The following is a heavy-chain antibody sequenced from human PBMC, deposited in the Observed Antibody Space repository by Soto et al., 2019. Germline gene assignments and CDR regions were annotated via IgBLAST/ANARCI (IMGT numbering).Heavy chain of an antibody. D-gene: IGHD6-19*01. CDR1: GGSFSGYY. J-gene: IGHJ4*02. V-gene: IGHV4-34*01. CDR3: ARGPGEQWLVNLDY. Sequence: QVQLQQWGAGLLKPSETLSLTCAVYGGSFSGYYWSWIRQPPGKGLEWIGEINHSGSTNYNPSLKSRVTMSVYTSKKQFSLKLSTVTAADTAVYYCARGPGEQWLVNLDYWGQGTLVTVSS. CDR2: INHSGST.